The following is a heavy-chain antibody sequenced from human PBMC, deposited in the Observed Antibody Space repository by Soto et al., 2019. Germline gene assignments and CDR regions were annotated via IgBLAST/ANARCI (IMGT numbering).Heavy chain of an antibody. CDR1: GASISSAAYS. CDR3: ARDASSNWHHFDY. J-gene: IGHJ4*02. V-gene: IGHV4-31*03. CDR2: IFYSGTT. D-gene: IGHD6-13*01. Sequence: QVQLQESDPGLVKPSQTLSLTCTVSGASISSAAYSWSWIRQHPGKGLEWIGYIFYSGTTSYNPSLKSRVTMSLDTSQNRFSLKLTSLTAADTAVYHCARDASSNWHHFDYWGQGILVAVSS.